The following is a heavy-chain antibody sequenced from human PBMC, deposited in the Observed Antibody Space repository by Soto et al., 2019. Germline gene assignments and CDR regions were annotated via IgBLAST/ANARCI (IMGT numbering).Heavy chain of an antibody. CDR1: GFTFSSYG. CDR3: AKTDRPYYYYYGMDV. Sequence: QVQLVESGGGVVQPGRSLRLSCAASGFTFSSYGMHWVRQAPGKGLEWVAVISYDGSNKYYADSVKGRFTISRDNSKNTLYLKMNSLSAEDTAVYYCAKTDRPYYYYYGMDVWGQGTTVTVSS. CDR2: ISYDGSNK. V-gene: IGHV3-30*18. J-gene: IGHJ6*02.